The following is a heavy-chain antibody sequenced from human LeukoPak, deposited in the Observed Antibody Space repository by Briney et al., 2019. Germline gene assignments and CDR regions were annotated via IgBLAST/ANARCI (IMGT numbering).Heavy chain of an antibody. CDR2: INPNSGGT. Sequence: ASVKVSCKASGYTFTGYYMHWVRQAPGQGLEWMGWINPNSGGTNYAQKFQGWVTMTRDTSISTAYMELSRLRSDDTAVYYCARGGDTAMVPLYYYYYGMDVWGQGITVTVSS. V-gene: IGHV1-2*04. D-gene: IGHD5-18*01. CDR3: ARGGDTAMVPLYYYYYGMDV. CDR1: GYTFTGYY. J-gene: IGHJ6*02.